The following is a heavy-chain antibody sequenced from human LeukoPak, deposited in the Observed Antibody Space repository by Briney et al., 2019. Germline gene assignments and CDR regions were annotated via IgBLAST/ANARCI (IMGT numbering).Heavy chain of an antibody. D-gene: IGHD5-12*01. Sequence: PSETLSLTCTVSGGSISSYYWSRIRQPPGKGLEWIGYIYYSGSTNYNPSLKSRVTISVDTSKNQFSLKLSSVTAADTAVYYCARWDPDIVATIGGDAFDIWGQGTMVTVSS. CDR3: ARWDPDIVATIGGDAFDI. CDR2: IYYSGST. CDR1: GGSISSYY. J-gene: IGHJ3*02. V-gene: IGHV4-59*01.